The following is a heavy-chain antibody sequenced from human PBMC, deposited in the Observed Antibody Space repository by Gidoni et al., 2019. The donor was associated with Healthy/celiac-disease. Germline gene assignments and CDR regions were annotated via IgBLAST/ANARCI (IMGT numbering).Heavy chain of an antibody. D-gene: IGHD1-26*01. V-gene: IGHV4-30-2*01. Sequence: QLQLQESGSGLVKPSQTLSLTCAVSGCSISSGGYSWSWIRQPPGKGLEWIGYIYHSGSTYYNPSLKSRVTISVDRSKNQFSLKLSSVTAADTAVYYCARAKWELSLDYWGQGTLVTVSS. CDR2: IYHSGST. J-gene: IGHJ4*02. CDR3: ARAKWELSLDY. CDR1: GCSISSGGYS.